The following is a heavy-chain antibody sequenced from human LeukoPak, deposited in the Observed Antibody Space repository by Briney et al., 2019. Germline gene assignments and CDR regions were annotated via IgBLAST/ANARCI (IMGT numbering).Heavy chain of an antibody. Sequence: ASVKVSCKASGYTFTGYYMHWVRQAPGQGLEWMGRINPNSGGTNYAQKFQGRVTMTRDTSISTAYMELSRLRSDDTAVYYCARGGRGDGYTINCDYWGQGTLVTVSS. CDR1: GYTFTGYY. J-gene: IGHJ4*02. CDR2: INPNSGGT. CDR3: ARGGRGDGYTINCDY. V-gene: IGHV1-2*06. D-gene: IGHD5-24*01.